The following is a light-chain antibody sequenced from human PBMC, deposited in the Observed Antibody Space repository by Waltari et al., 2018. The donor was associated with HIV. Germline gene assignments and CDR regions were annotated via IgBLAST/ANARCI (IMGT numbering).Light chain of an antibody. CDR2: ENN. Sequence: QSVLTQPPSVSAAPGQKVTISCSGSSSNIGHNYVSWYQQLPGTAPKLHIYENNKRPSGIPDRFSGSKSGTSATLGITGLQTGDEADYYCGTWDSSPSAGPVFGGGTKLTVL. CDR3: GTWDSSPSAGPV. V-gene: IGLV1-51*02. CDR1: SSNIGHNY. J-gene: IGLJ2*01.